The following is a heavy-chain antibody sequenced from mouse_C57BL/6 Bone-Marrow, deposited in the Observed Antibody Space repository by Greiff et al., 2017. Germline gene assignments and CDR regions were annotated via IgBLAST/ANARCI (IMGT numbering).Heavy chain of an antibody. CDR2: FYPGSGSI. CDR1: GYTFTEYT. D-gene: IGHD1-1*01. J-gene: IGHJ4*01. Sequence: VMLVESGAELVKPGASVKLSCKASGYTFTEYTIHWVKQRSGQGLEWIGWFYPGSGSIKYNEKFKDKATLTADKSSSTVYMELSRLTSEDSAVYFCARHEDRRATVVGAMDYGGQGTSVTVSS. CDR3: ARHEDRRATVVGAMDY. V-gene: IGHV1-62-2*01.